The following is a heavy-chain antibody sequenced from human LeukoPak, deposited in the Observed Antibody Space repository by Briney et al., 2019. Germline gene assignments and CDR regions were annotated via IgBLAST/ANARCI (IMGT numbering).Heavy chain of an antibody. CDR1: GFTVSSNY. CDR2: IYSGGST. V-gene: IGHV3-66*01. Sequence: QPGGSLRLSCAASGFTVSSNYMSWVRQAPGKGLEWVSVIYSGGSTYYADSVKGRFTISRDNSKNTLYLQMNSLRAEDTAVYYCARVVGYYYDSSGYYYPYYYYGMDVWGQGTTVTVSS. J-gene: IGHJ6*02. CDR3: ARVVGYYYDSSGYYYPYYYYGMDV. D-gene: IGHD3-22*01.